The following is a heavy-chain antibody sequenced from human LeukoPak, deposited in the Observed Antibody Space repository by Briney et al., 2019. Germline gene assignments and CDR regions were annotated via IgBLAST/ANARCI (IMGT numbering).Heavy chain of an antibody. CDR2: IRYDTNSE. Sequence: GGSLRLSCAGSGFAFGIYDIHWVRQAPGKGLEWVGWIRYDTNSEDYEEAVKGRFGISRHNSKNTLYLHMSSMRAEEAAVYCCCLTAHHFISQAFDLWGQGTMVIVSP. J-gene: IGHJ3*01. CDR1: GFAFGIYD. D-gene: IGHD2-21*02. V-gene: IGHV3-30*02. CDR3: CLTAHHFISQAFDL.